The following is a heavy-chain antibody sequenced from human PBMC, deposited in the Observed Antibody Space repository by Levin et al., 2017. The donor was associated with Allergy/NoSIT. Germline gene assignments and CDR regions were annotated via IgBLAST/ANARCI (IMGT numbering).Heavy chain of an antibody. CDR3: ARQLGNFWSGYNYFDY. Sequence: GESLKISCAASGFTFSSYEMNWVRRAPGKGLEWVSYISSTGSTIYSADSVKGRFTISRDNAKNSLYLHMNSLRAEDTAVYYWARQLGNFWSGYNYFDYWGQGTLVTVSS. V-gene: IGHV3-48*03. CDR2: ISSTGSTI. D-gene: IGHD3-3*01. CDR1: GFTFSSYE. J-gene: IGHJ4*02.